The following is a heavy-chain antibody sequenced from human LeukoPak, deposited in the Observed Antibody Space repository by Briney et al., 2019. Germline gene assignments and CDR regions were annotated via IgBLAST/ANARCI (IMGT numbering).Heavy chain of an antibody. CDR2: ISYDGSNK. Sequence: PGGSLRLSCAASGFTFSSYAMHWVRQAPGKGLEWVAVISYDGSNKYYADSVKGRFTISRDNSKNTLHLQMNSLRAEDTAVYYCARQYASSWPNWYFDLWGRGTLVTVST. CDR3: ARQYASSWPNWYFDL. D-gene: IGHD6-13*01. V-gene: IGHV3-30*14. CDR1: GFTFSSYA. J-gene: IGHJ2*01.